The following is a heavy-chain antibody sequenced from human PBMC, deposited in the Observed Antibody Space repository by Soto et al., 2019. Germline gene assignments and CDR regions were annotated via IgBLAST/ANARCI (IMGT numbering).Heavy chain of an antibody. D-gene: IGHD1-1*01. Sequence: QVQLVQSGAEVKKPGASVMVYCEASGYTFTSYYMHWVRQAPGQGLEWMGIINPSGGSTSYAQKFQGRVTMTRDTSTSTVYMELSSLRSADTAVYYCALPGTIRRSFDYWGQVTLVTVSS. CDR1: GYTFTSYY. V-gene: IGHV1-46*01. CDR3: ALPGTIRRSFDY. CDR2: INPSGGST. J-gene: IGHJ4*02.